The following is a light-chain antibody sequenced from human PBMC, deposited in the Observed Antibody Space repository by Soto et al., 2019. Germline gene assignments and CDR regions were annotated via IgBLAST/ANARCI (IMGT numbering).Light chain of an antibody. CDR2: DAS. CDR1: QSVSSY. J-gene: IGKJ1*01. CDR3: QQSSNWPWT. Sequence: EIVLTQSPATLSLSPGERATLSCRASQSVSSYLAWYQQKPGQAPRLLIYDASNRATGIPPRFSGSGSGTDFTLTISSLEHEDFAVYYCQQSSNWPWTFGQGTKVEIK. V-gene: IGKV3-11*01.